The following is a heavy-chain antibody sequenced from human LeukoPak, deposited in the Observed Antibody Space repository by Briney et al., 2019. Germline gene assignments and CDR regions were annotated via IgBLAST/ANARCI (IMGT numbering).Heavy chain of an antibody. J-gene: IGHJ3*02. D-gene: IGHD3-22*01. V-gene: IGHV3-73*01. Sequence: PGRSLRLSCAASGFTFSGSAMHWVRQASGKGLEWVGRIRSKANSYATAYAASVKGRFTISRDDSKNTAYLQMNSLKTEDTAVYYCTRDSPRRDAFDIWGQGTMVTVSS. CDR1: GFTFSGSA. CDR2: IRSKANSYAT. CDR3: TRDSPRRDAFDI.